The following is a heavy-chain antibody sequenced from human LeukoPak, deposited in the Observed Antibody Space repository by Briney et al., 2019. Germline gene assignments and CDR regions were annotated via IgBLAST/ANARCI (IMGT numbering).Heavy chain of an antibody. V-gene: IGHV5-51*01. CDR3: ARRKRADYLDV. Sequence: GESLKISCKGSGCIFISYWIAWVRQMPGKGLESKGIIYPGDSDTRYNPSLQGQVILSADKSAKIVYLQWRSLKASDTAIYYCARRKRADYLDVWGKGTTVTVSS. J-gene: IGHJ6*03. CDR1: GCIFISYW. CDR2: IYPGDSDT.